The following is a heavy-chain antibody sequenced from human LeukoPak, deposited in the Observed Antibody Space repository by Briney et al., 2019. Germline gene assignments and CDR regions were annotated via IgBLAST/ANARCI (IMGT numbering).Heavy chain of an antibody. Sequence: SETLSLTCTVSGGSISSYYWNWIRQPPGKGLEWIGYIYSSGSTNYNPSLRSRVTISEDTSKNQFSLKLSSVTAADTAVYYCARDGGYYFDYWGQGTLVTVSS. V-gene: IGHV4-59*01. CDR1: GGSISSYY. D-gene: IGHD6-13*01. J-gene: IGHJ4*02. CDR2: IYSSGST. CDR3: ARDGGYYFDY.